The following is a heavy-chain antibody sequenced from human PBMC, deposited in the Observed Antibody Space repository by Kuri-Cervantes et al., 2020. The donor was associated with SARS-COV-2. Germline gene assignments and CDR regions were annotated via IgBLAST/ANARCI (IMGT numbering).Heavy chain of an antibody. Sequence: GESLKISCAASGFTFSSYAMHWVRQAPGKGLEWVAVISYDGSNKYYADSVKGRFTISRDNSKNTLYLQMNSLRAEDTAVYYCARGRPRPSIGPYGSGSYYTWYLDLRGRGTLVTVSS. J-gene: IGHJ2*01. CDR1: GFTFSSYA. V-gene: IGHV3-30*04. CDR2: ISYDGSNK. CDR3: ARGRPRPSIGPYGSGSYYTWYLDL. D-gene: IGHD3-10*01.